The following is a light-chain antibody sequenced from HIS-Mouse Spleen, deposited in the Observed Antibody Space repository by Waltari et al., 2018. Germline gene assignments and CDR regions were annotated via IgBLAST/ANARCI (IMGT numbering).Light chain of an antibody. CDR2: EDS. V-gene: IGLV3-10*01. Sequence: SYELTQPPSVSVSPGHTARLTCPGDAFPKKYAYWHHQTSGQAPVLVIYEDSKRPSGIPERFSGSSSGTMATLTISGAQVEDEADYYCYSTDSSGNHRVFGGGTKLTVL. CDR1: AFPKKY. J-gene: IGLJ2*01. CDR3: YSTDSSGNHRV.